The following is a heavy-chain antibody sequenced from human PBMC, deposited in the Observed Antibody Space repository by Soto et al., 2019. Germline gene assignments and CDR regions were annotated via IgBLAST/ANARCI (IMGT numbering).Heavy chain of an antibody. CDR2: INPHGGST. CDR1: GGAFSNHA. Sequence: ASVKVSCKAAGGAFSNHAISWVRQAPGQGLEWMGVINPHGGSTAYAQKFKGRVTLTRDTSASTVYMEVSSLTSEDTAMYYCARSSGGNFGIIIEGTNWFAPWGQGTLVTVSS. V-gene: IGHV1-69*10. D-gene: IGHD1-26*01. J-gene: IGHJ5*02. CDR3: ARSSGGNFGIIIEGTNWFAP.